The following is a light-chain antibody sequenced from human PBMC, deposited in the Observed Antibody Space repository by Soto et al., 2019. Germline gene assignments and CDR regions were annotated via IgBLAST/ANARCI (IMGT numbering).Light chain of an antibody. CDR1: QGIRND. Sequence: AIQMTQSPTSLSASVGDRVTITCRASQGIRNDLGWYQQKPGKAPKLLIYAASSLHTGVPSRFSGSGSGTDFTLTISSLQAEDFATYYCLQDYNYPWTFGQGTKVEIK. CDR3: LQDYNYPWT. CDR2: AAS. V-gene: IGKV1-6*01. J-gene: IGKJ1*01.